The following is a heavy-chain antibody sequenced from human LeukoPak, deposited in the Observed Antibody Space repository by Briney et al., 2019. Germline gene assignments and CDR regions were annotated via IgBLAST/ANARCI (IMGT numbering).Heavy chain of an antibody. CDR1: GDSVSSNSAA. CDR2: TYYRSKWYN. J-gene: IGHJ4*02. CDR3: ARTTRDLGGYRFDY. V-gene: IGHV6-1*01. Sequence: SQTLSLTCVISGDSVSSNSAAWNWIRQSPSRGLEWLGRTYYRSKWYNDYAVSVKSRITINPDTSKNQFSLQLNSVTPEDTAVYYCARTTRDLGGYRFDYWGQGTLVTVSS. D-gene: IGHD3-16*02.